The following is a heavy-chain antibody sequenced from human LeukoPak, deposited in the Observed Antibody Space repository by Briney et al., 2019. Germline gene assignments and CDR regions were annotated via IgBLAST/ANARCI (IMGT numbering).Heavy chain of an antibody. Sequence: GGSLRLSCAASGFTFSSHSMNWVRQAPGKGLEWVSSIISSSSYIYYADSVKGRFTISRDNAKNSLYLQMNSLRAEDTAVYYCARDDCSGGSCYDNPYYYYYYYMDVWGKGTTVTVSS. J-gene: IGHJ6*03. V-gene: IGHV3-21*01. CDR3: ARDDCSGGSCYDNPYYYYYYYMDV. CDR1: GFTFSSHS. D-gene: IGHD2-15*01. CDR2: IISSSSYI.